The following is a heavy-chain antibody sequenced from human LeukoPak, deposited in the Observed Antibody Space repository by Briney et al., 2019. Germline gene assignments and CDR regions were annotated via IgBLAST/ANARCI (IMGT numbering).Heavy chain of an antibody. V-gene: IGHV4-4*07. CDR3: ARDYGSGSSDDAFDI. Sequence: PSETLSLTCTVSGDYISSYYWSWIRQPAGKGLEWIGRISTSVSTNYNPSLKSRVTMSVDTSKNQFSLKLSSVTAADTAVYYCARDYGSGSSDDAFDIWGQGTMVTVSS. CDR1: GDYISSYY. D-gene: IGHD3-10*01. CDR2: ISTSVST. J-gene: IGHJ3*02.